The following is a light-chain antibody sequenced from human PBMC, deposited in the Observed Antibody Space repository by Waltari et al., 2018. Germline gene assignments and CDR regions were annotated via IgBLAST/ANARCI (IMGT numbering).Light chain of an antibody. CDR1: NSDIGNYNL. Sequence: QSALTQPASVSGSPGQSITISCTGTNSDIGNYNLVSWYQQYPGKAPKLVIYEDSQRPSGVSHRFSGSKSGNTASLTISGLQADDESDFHCSSFATSGIWVFGG. J-gene: IGLJ3*02. CDR3: SSFATSGIWV. CDR2: EDS. V-gene: IGLV2-23*01.